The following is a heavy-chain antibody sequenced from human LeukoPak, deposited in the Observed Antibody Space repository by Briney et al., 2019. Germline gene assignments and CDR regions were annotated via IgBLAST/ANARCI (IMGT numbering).Heavy chain of an antibody. CDR1: GFTFSNYW. J-gene: IGHJ4*02. D-gene: IGHD3-9*01. Sequence: GGSLRLSCAASGFTFSNYWMSWVRQAPGKGLEWVAVISYDGSNKYYADSVKGRFTISRDNSKNTLYLQMNSLRAEDTAVYYCAKDLRYFDWLEYYFDYWGQGTLVTVSS. CDR2: ISYDGSNK. CDR3: AKDLRYFDWLEYYFDY. V-gene: IGHV3-30*18.